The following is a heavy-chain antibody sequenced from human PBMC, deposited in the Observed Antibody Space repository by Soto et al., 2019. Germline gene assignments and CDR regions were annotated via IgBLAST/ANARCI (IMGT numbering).Heavy chain of an antibody. D-gene: IGHD3-3*01. CDR1: GGSISSSSYY. J-gene: IGHJ3*02. Sequence: SETLSLTCTVSGGSISSSSYYWGWIRQPPGKGLEWIGSIYYSGSTYYNPSLKSRVTISVDTSKNQFSLKLSSVTAANTAVYYCARRSRQITIFGVVIMVEYDAFDIWGQGTMVTVSS. CDR2: IYYSGST. CDR3: ARRSRQITIFGVVIMVEYDAFDI. V-gene: IGHV4-39*01.